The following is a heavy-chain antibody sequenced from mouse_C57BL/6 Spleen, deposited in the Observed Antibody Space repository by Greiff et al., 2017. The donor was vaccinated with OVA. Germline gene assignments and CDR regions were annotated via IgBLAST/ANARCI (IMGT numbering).Heavy chain of an antibody. D-gene: IGHD1-1*01. CDR2: IWSGGST. V-gene: IGHV2-2*01. CDR3: ASPLLLRSSYYAMDY. Sequence: VMLVESGPGLVQPSQSLSITCTVSGFSLTSYGVHWVRQSPGKGLEWLGVIWSGGSTDYNAAFISRLSISKDNSKSQVFFKMNSLQADDTAIYYCASPLLLRSSYYAMDYWGQGTSVTVSS. CDR1: GFSLTSYG. J-gene: IGHJ4*01.